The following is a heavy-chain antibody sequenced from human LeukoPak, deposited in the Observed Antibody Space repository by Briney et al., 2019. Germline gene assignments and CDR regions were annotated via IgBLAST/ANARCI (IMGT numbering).Heavy chain of an antibody. D-gene: IGHD1-1*01. CDR1: GGSISSYY. V-gene: IGHV4-4*07. J-gene: IGHJ4*02. Sequence: SETLSLTCTVSGGSISSYYWSWIRQPAGKGLEWIGRIYTSGSTNYNPSLKSRVTISVDTSKNQFSLKLSSVTAADTAVYYCASFLAQMDYWNDAAPFDYWGQGTLVTVSS. CDR3: ASFLAQMDYWNDAAPFDY. CDR2: IYTSGST.